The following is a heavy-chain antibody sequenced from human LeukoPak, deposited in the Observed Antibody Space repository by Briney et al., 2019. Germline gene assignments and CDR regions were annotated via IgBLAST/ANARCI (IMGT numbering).Heavy chain of an antibody. J-gene: IGHJ4*02. D-gene: IGHD5-12*01. CDR1: GFTFSSHE. CDR3: AREKGGYDY. V-gene: IGHV3-48*03. Sequence: AGSVRLSCAASGFTFSSHEMNWVRQAPGKGLEWISYSSSSGSTIYYADSVKGRFTISRDNATNSLSLQMNSLRDEDTAVYYCAREKGGYDYWGQGTLVTVSS. CDR2: SSSSGSTI.